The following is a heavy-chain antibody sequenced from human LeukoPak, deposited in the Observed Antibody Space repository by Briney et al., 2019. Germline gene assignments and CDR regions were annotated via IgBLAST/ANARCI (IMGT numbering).Heavy chain of an antibody. CDR2: IYTSGST. V-gene: IGHV4-4*07. CDR3: ARGFPPGSGSRGSHAFDV. D-gene: IGHD6-19*01. Sequence: PSETLSLTCTVSGGSISSYYWRWIRQPAGKGLEWIGRIYTSGSTNYNPSLKSRVTISVDKSKNQFSLKLSSVPAADTAVYYCARGFPPGSGSRGSHAFDVWGQGTMVTVSS. J-gene: IGHJ3*01. CDR1: GGSISSYY.